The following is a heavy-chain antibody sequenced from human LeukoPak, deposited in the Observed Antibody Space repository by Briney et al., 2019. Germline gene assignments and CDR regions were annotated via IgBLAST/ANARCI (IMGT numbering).Heavy chain of an antibody. J-gene: IGHJ5*02. CDR2: ISAYNGNT. V-gene: IGHV1-18*04. CDR3: ARDQGYYYGSGSYYNVGRDWFDP. CDR1: GYTLTSYG. Sequence: ASVKVSCKASGYTLTSYGISWVRQAPGQGLEWMGWISAYNGNTNYAQKLQGRVTMTTDTSTSTAYMELRSLRSDDTAVYYCARDQGYYYGSGSYYNVGRDWFDPWGQGTLVTVSS. D-gene: IGHD3-10*01.